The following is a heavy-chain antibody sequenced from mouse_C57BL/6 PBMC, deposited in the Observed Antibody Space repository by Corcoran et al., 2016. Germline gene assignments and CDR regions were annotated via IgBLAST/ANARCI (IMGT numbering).Heavy chain of an antibody. CDR2: IYPGSGNT. V-gene: IGHV1-76*01. Sequence: QVPLKQSGAELVRPGASVKLSCTASGYTFTDYYIIWVKLRPGQGLEWIARIYPGSGNTYYNEKFKGKATLTAEKSLSTAYMQLSSLTSEDSAVYFCAREGGSSSNWYFDVWGTGTTVTVSS. CDR1: GYTFTDYY. CDR3: AREGGSSSNWYFDV. D-gene: IGHD1-1*01. J-gene: IGHJ1*03.